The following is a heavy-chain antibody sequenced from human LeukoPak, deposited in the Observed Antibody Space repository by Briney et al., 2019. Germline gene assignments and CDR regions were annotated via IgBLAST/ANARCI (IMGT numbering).Heavy chain of an antibody. Sequence: SETLSLTCAVYGGSFSGYYWSWIRQPPGKGLEWIGEINHSGSTNYNPSLKSRVTMSVDTSKNQFSLKLSSVTAADTAVYYCAAWGDSGLVFDYWGQGTLVTVSS. CDR2: INHSGST. V-gene: IGHV4-34*01. CDR3: AAWGDSGLVFDY. D-gene: IGHD6-19*01. J-gene: IGHJ4*02. CDR1: GGSFSGYY.